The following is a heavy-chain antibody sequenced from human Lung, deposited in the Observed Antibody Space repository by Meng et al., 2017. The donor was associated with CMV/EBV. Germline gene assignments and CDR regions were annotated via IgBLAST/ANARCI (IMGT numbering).Heavy chain of an antibody. CDR3: TNGGGERVTFDAMDV. V-gene: IGHV3-9*01. J-gene: IGHJ6*02. D-gene: IGHD2-21*02. CDR2: ISGNTGFI. Sequence: SCTASGFTFDDFAMHWVRQSPGEGLEWVSGISGNTGFIGYADSVKGRFTISRDNAKKTLSLQINTLRAEDTALYYCTNGGGERVTFDAMDVWGQGTTVTVSS. CDR1: GFTFDDFA.